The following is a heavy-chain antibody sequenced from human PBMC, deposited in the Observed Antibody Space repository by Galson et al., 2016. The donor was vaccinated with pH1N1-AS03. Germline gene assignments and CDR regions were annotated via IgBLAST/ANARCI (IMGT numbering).Heavy chain of an antibody. CDR3: AREAGITETMFSGWFDH. CDR2: IWYDGSNK. D-gene: IGHD1-20*01. V-gene: IGHV3-33*01. J-gene: IGHJ5*02. Sequence: LRLSCAASGFTFSSYGMHWVRQTPGKGLEWVAVIWYDGSNKYYADSVKGRFTISRDNSKNTLYLQMSSLRAEDTAVYYCAREAGITETMFSGWFDHWGQGTLVTVSS. CDR1: GFTFSSYG.